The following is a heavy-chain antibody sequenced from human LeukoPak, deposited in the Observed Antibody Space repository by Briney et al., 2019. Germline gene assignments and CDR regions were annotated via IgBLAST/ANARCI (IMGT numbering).Heavy chain of an antibody. D-gene: IGHD6-19*01. V-gene: IGHV1-8*01. CDR1: GYTFTSYD. J-gene: IGHJ4*02. Sequence: ASVKVSCKASGYTFTSYDINWVRQATGQGLEWMGWMNPNSGNTGYAQKFQGRVTMTRNTSISTAYMELSSLRSEDTAVYYCARGLRDVRGWYHHDFWGQGTLVTVSS. CDR3: ARGLRDVRGWYHHDF. CDR2: MNPNSGNT.